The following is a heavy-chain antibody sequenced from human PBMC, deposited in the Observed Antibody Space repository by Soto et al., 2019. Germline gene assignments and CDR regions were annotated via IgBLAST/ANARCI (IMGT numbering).Heavy chain of an antibody. D-gene: IGHD3-9*01. CDR1: GYTFTSYY. J-gene: IGHJ6*02. CDR3: ARERHYYDIFLLLASAMDV. Sequence: ASVKVSCKASGYTFTSYYMHWVRQAPGQGLEWMGIIKPSGGSTSYAQKFQGRVTMTRDTSTSTVYMELSSLRSEDTAVYYCARERHYYDIFLLLASAMDVWGQGTTVPVSS. V-gene: IGHV1-46*01. CDR2: IKPSGGST.